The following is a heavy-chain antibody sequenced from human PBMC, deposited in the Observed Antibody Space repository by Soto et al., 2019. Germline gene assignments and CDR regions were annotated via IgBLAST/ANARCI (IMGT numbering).Heavy chain of an antibody. D-gene: IGHD4-17*01. CDR1: GFTSSSYA. Sequence: RGSQRLSFGDSGFTSSSYAMNWVRQAPVKALEWVSAINGSGGSTFYADSVKGRFTISRDNSKNTLYLQMNGLRAEDSVVYYCAKASRDFGDSRVDYWGQGSLVTVSS. CDR3: AKASRDFGDSRVDY. V-gene: IGHV3-23*01. CDR2: INGSGGST. J-gene: IGHJ4*02.